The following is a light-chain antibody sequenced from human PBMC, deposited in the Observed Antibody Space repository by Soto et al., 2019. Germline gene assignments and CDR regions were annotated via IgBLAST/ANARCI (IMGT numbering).Light chain of an antibody. Sequence: DVQLTQSPSFLSASVGDRVAITCRASQGISRFLAWYQQKPGKAPKLLIYSASTLQSGVPSRFSGSGSGTEFTLTISSLQPEDFAAYYCQQLNFYPITFGPGTKVEIK. CDR3: QQLNFYPIT. J-gene: IGKJ3*01. CDR1: QGISRF. V-gene: IGKV1-9*01. CDR2: SAS.